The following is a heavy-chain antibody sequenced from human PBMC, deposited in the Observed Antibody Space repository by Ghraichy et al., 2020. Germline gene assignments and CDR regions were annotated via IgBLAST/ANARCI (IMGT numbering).Heavy chain of an antibody. CDR2: TYYRSKWYN. CDR1: GDSVSSNSAA. CDR3: ARERSVVRGGYYYYYGMDV. D-gene: IGHD2-15*01. J-gene: IGHJ6*02. Sequence: SQTLSLTCAISGDSVSSNSAAWNWIRQSPSRGLEWLGRTYYRSKWYNDYAVSVKSRITINPDTSKNQFSLQLNSVTPEDTAVYYCARERSVVRGGYYYYYGMDVWGQGTTVTVSS. V-gene: IGHV6-1*01.